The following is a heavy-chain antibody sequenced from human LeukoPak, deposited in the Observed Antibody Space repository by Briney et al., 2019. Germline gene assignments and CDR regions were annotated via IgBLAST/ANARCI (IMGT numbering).Heavy chain of an antibody. CDR2: ISAHNGNT. D-gene: IGHD4-11*01. Sequence: GASVKVSCKASGYIFTSYGIIWVRQAPGQGLQWMGWISAHNGNTNYAQKLQGRVTMTTDTSTSTVYMELRSLRSDDTAVDYCARAQTTLLLDYWGQGTLVTVSS. V-gene: IGHV1-18*01. CDR3: ARAQTTLLLDY. CDR1: GYIFTSYG. J-gene: IGHJ4*02.